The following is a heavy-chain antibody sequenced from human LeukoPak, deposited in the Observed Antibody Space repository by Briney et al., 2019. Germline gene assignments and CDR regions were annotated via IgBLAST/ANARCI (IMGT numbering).Heavy chain of an antibody. V-gene: IGHV3-30*04. D-gene: IGHD6-19*01. CDR1: GFTFIRCA. CDR2: ISYDGGSK. J-gene: IGHJ4*02. CDR3: ARGRSGGWYYGSGGQIDF. Sequence: GGSLRLSCAASGFTFIRCAMHWVRQVPGKGLEWVAIISYDGGSKYYSDSVKDRFTISRDNSKNTLYLQMNSLRAEDTAIYYCARGRSGGWYYGSGGQIDFWGQGTLVTVSS.